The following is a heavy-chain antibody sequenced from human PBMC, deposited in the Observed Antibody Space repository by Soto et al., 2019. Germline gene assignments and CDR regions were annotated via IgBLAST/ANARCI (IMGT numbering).Heavy chain of an antibody. CDR3: ARDRIVVVPAAMKPYYYYGMDV. CDR1: GGSISSSNW. J-gene: IGHJ6*02. V-gene: IGHV4-4*02. Sequence: QVQLQESGPGLVKPSGTLSLTCAVSGGSISSSNWWSWVRQPPGKGLEWSGEIYHSGSTNYNPSLKSRVTISVEKCKNQFSLKLSAVTAADTAVYYCARDRIVVVPAAMKPYYYYGMDVWGQGTTVTVSS. CDR2: IYHSGST. D-gene: IGHD2-2*01.